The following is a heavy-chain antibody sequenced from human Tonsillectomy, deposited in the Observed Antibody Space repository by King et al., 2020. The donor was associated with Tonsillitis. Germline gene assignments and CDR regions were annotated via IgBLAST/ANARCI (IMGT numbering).Heavy chain of an antibody. CDR2: IRSSGSYI. J-gene: IGHJ4*02. D-gene: IGHD3-22*01. V-gene: IGHV3-21*01. CDR3: ARVRYDSRGYYYVDY. CDR1: GFTFSIYS. Sequence: VQLVESGGGLVKPGGSLRLSCAASGFTFSIYSMNWVRQAPGKGLEWVSSIRSSGSYIYYADSVKGRFTISRDNAKNSLYLQMNSLRAEDTAVYYCARVRYDSRGYYYVDYWGQGTLVTVSS.